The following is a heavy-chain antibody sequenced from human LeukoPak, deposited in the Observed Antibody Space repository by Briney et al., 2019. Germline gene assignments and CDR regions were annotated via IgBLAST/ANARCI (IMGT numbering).Heavy chain of an antibody. D-gene: IGHD6-6*01. V-gene: IGHV3-21*01. CDR1: GFTFSSYS. CDR3: ARDSSSSGGDFDY. Sequence: PGGSLRLSCAASGFTFSSYSMNWVRQAPGKGLEWVSSISSSSSYIYYADSVKGRFTISRDNAKNSLYLQMHSLRAEDTAVYYCARDSSSSGGDFDYWGQGTLVTVSS. CDR2: ISSSSSYI. J-gene: IGHJ4*02.